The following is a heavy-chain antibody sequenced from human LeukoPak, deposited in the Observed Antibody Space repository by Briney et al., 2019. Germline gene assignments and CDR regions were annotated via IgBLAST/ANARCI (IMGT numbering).Heavy chain of an antibody. V-gene: IGHV1-46*01. CDR1: GYTFTTHY. D-gene: IGHD2-21*02. CDR2: INPSGGGT. CDR3: ARRSPAYCGGDCYLDH. J-gene: IGHJ4*02. Sequence: ASVKVSCKASGYTFTTHYIFWVRQAPGQGLEWMGMINPSGGGTSYSQRFQGRVTMTGYTSTSTVYMELNSLRSEDSAVYYCARRSPAYCGGDCYLDHWGQGTLVTVSS.